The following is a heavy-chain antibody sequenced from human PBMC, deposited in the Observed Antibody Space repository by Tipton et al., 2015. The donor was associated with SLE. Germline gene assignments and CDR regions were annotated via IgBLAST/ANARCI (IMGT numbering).Heavy chain of an antibody. V-gene: IGHV4-38-2*02. CDR1: TYSISNGHY. CDR2: VYHTGNT. Sequence: TLSLTCSVSTYSISNGHYWAWVRQPPGKGLEWIGTVYHTGNTYYNPSLKSRVTMSVDTSKNQFSLKLNSVTAADTAVYYCARGDWVITSYWFDFWGHGTLVTVSS. J-gene: IGHJ5*01. D-gene: IGHD3/OR15-3a*01. CDR3: ARGDWVITSYWFDF.